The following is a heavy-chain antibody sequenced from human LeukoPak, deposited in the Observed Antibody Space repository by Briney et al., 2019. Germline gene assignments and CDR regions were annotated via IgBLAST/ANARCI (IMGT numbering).Heavy chain of an antibody. CDR3: ARGGYCSGGSCYGFDP. CDR1: GYTFTSYY. J-gene: IGHJ5*02. V-gene: IGHV1-46*01. D-gene: IGHD2-15*01. Sequence: GSVKVSCKASGYTFTSYYMHWVRQAPGQGLEWMGIINPSGGSTSYAQKFQGRVTMTRDTSTSTVYMELSSLRSEDTAVYYCARGGYCSGGSCYGFDPWGQGTLVTVSS. CDR2: INPSGGST.